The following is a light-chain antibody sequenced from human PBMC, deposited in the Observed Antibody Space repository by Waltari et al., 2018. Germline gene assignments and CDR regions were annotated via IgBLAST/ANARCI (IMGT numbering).Light chain of an antibody. Sequence: QSALTQPASVSGSPGQSITISCTGTSSDVGAYNLVSWYQQHQGKAPTLIIYDVSKRPSGVSNRFSGSKSGNTASLTISGLQAEDEADYYCCSYARSSTLVFGGGTKFTVL. CDR2: DVS. J-gene: IGLJ3*02. CDR1: SSDVGAYNL. V-gene: IGLV2-23*02. CDR3: CSYARSSTLV.